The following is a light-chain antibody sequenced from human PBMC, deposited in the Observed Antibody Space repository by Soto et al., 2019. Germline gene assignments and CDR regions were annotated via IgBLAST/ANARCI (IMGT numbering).Light chain of an antibody. CDR2: GAS. Sequence: EIVMTQSPATLSVSPGERVTLSCRATQTVNINLAWYQQKPGQAPRLLIYGASTRATDVPDRFSGSGSGTEFTLTISGLQCEDFAVYYCQHYNNWPLSFGGGTSVEIK. CDR3: QHYNNWPLS. J-gene: IGKJ4*01. CDR1: QTVNIN. V-gene: IGKV3D-15*01.